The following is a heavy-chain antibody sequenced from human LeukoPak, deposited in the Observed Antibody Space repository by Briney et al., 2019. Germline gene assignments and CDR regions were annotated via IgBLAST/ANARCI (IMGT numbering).Heavy chain of an antibody. Sequence: SETLSLTCTVSGASITSYYWSWIRQPPGKGLEWIGYMHYSVSPTYNPSLESRVTMSIDTSKNQFSLKLNSVTAADTAVYYCARLVYYDSSGYLIDYWGQGTLVTVSS. V-gene: IGHV4-59*08. D-gene: IGHD3-22*01. CDR3: ARLVYYDSSGYLIDY. CDR2: MHYSVSP. J-gene: IGHJ4*02. CDR1: GASITSYY.